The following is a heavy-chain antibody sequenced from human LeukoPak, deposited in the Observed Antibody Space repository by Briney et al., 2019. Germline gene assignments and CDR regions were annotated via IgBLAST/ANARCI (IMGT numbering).Heavy chain of an antibody. V-gene: IGHV1-2*02. D-gene: IGHD3-22*01. CDR3: ARRPINCVITNCYVDY. Sequence: ASVKVSCKASVYTFTNFYIHWVRQAPGQGLGWMGWMNPNSGDTSYAREFQDRVTMTRDTSLSTAYMELSRLRSDDTAVYFCARRPINCVITNCYVDYWGQGTLVTVSS. CDR1: VYTFTNFY. J-gene: IGHJ4*02. CDR2: MNPNSGDT.